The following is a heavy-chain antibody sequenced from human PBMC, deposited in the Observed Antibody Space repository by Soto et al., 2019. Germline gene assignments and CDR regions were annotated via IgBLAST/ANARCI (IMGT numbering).Heavy chain of an antibody. D-gene: IGHD3-10*01. Sequence: LATLSLTCTVSGGSIRSYYWSWIRQPPGKGLEWIGYIYYSGSINYNPSLKSRITISADTSNNRISLSLNSVTAADTAVYYCASRSVSAPYYFDSWGQGTLVTVSS. V-gene: IGHV4-59*01. CDR2: IYYSGSI. CDR3: ASRSVSAPYYFDS. J-gene: IGHJ4*02. CDR1: GGSIRSYY.